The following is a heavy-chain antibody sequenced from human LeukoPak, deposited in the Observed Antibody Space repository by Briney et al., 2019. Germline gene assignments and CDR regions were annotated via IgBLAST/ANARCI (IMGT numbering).Heavy chain of an antibody. J-gene: IGHJ4*02. D-gene: IGHD3-16*01. CDR3: ARTTGDEIGGGHYFDY. Sequence: TLSITCNASGGSISTYYWTWIRQPPGKPLEWLARIDWDDDKYYTTSLKTRLTISKDTSKNQVVLTMTNMDPVDTATYYCARTTGDEIGGGHYFDYWGQGTLVTVSS. CDR1: GGSISTYY. CDR2: IDWDDDK. V-gene: IGHV2-70*11.